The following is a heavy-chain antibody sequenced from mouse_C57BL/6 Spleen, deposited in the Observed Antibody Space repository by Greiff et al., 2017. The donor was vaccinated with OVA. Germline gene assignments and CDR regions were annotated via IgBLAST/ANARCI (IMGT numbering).Heavy chain of an antibody. CDR3: AKYSGYFDV. D-gene: IGHD5-1*01. Sequence: EVQLQQSGPELVKPGASVKISCKASGYTFTDYYMNWVKQSHGKSLEWIGDINPNNGGTSYNQKFKGKATLTVDKSSSTAYMELRSLTSEDSAVYYCAKYSGYFDVWGTGTTVTVSS. CDR1: GYTFTDYY. V-gene: IGHV1-26*01. J-gene: IGHJ1*03. CDR2: INPNNGGT.